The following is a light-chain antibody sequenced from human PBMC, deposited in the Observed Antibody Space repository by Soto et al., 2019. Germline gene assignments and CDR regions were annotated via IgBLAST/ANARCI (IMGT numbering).Light chain of an antibody. CDR1: QGVSSSY. CDR2: DAS. J-gene: IGKJ1*01. CDR3: HQYGGSPPWT. V-gene: IGKV3-20*01. Sequence: EIVLTQSPGTLSLSPGDRATLSCKATQGVSSSYVAWYQQKPGQAPRLLIHDASSRATGIPDRFSGSGSGTDFTLSISRREPEDSAVYYCHQYGGSPPWTFGQGTKVEIK.